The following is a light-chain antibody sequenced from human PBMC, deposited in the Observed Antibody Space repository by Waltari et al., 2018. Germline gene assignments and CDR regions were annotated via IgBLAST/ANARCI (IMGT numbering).Light chain of an antibody. V-gene: IGLV3-1*01. CDR1: KLGDKY. J-gene: IGLJ1*01. CDR2: QDA. Sequence: SYDLTQPPSVSVSPGQTATITCSGDKLGDKYVFWYQQKPGQSPVLVLYQDAKRPSGIPSRFSGSNSGNTDTLTIRMTQPMDEADFYCQVWDTTRGFYGSGTKVTVL. CDR3: QVWDTTRGF.